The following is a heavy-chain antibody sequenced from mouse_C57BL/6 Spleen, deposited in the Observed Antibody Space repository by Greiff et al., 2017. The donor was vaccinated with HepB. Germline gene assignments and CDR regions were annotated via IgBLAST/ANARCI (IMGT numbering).Heavy chain of an antibody. CDR1: GFTFSNYW. D-gene: IGHD2-4*01. V-gene: IGHV6-3*01. J-gene: IGHJ2*01. CDR3: PPYDYEGYYFDY. CDR2: IRLKSDNYAT. Sequence: EVKVEESGGGLVQPGGSMKLSCVASGFTFSNYWMNWVRQSPEKGLEWVAQIRLKSDNYATHYAESVKGRFTISRDDSKSSVYLQLKNLSDEDTGIYYCPPYDYEGYYFDYWAQGTTLTVSS.